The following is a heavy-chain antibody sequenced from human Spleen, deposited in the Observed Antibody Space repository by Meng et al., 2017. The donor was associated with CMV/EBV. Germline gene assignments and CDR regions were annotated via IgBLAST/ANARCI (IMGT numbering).Heavy chain of an antibody. Sequence: SLTCAVYGGSFSGYCWSWIRQPPGKGLEWSGEINHSGSTNYNPSLKSRVTISVDTSKNQFSLKLSSVTAADTAVYYCASGFLGPIDYWGQGTLVTVSS. CDR1: GGSFSGYC. J-gene: IGHJ4*02. CDR3: ASGFLGPIDY. D-gene: IGHD2/OR15-2a*01. CDR2: INHSGST. V-gene: IGHV4-34*01.